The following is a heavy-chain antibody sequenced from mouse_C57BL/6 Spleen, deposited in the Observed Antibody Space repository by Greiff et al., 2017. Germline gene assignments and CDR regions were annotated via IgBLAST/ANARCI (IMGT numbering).Heavy chain of an antibody. V-gene: IGHV5-9*01. Sequence: EVMLVESGGGLVKPGGSLKLSCAASGFTFSSYTMSWVRQTPEKRLEWVATISGGGGKTYYPDSVKGRFTISRDNAKNTLYLQMSILRAEDTALYYCAKSTVLDYWGQGTTLTVSS. CDR2: ISGGGGKT. CDR3: AKSTVLDY. D-gene: IGHD1-1*01. J-gene: IGHJ2*01. CDR1: GFTFSSYT.